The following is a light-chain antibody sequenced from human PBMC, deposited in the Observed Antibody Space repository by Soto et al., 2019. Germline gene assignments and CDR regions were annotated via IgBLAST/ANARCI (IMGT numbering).Light chain of an antibody. CDR2: DAS. Sequence: EIVLTQSPATLSLSPGERATLSCRASQSVSSYLACYQQKPGQAPRLLVYDASNRATGIPARFSGSGSGTDLPLTISSLEPEDFAVYYCQQRSNWPAFTFGPGTKVDIK. V-gene: IGKV3-11*01. CDR1: QSVSSY. J-gene: IGKJ3*01. CDR3: QQRSNWPAFT.